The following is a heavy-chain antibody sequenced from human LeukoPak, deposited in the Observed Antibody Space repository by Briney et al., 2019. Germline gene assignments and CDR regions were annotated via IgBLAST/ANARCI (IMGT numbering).Heavy chain of an antibody. Sequence: GGSLRLSCAASGFTVSSNYMSWVRQAPGKGLEWVSVIYSGGSTYYADSVKGRFTISRDNSKNTLYLQMNSLRAEDTAVYYCAREIVGTPWIDHWGQGTLVTVSS. CDR3: AREIVGTPWIDH. CDR2: IYSGGST. V-gene: IGHV3-66*01. J-gene: IGHJ4*02. D-gene: IGHD1-26*01. CDR1: GFTVSSNY.